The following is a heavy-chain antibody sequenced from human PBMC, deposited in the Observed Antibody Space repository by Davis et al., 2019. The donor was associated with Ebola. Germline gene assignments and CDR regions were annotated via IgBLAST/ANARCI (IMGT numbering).Heavy chain of an antibody. CDR3: ARSSTKLRYYYYYGMDV. CDR1: GYTFTSYY. V-gene: IGHV1-46*01. Sequence: ASVTVSCKASGYTFTSYYMHWVRQAPRQGLEWMGIINPSGGSTSYAQKFQGRVTMTRDTSTSTVYMELSSLRSEDTAVYYCARSSTKLRYYYYYGMDVWGQGTTVTVSS. J-gene: IGHJ6*02. CDR2: INPSGGST. D-gene: IGHD1-7*01.